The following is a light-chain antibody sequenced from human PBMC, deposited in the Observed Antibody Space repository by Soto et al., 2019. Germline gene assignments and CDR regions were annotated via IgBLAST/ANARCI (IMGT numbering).Light chain of an antibody. CDR1: SSDVGSYNL. CDR2: EGS. CDR3: CSYAGSSTYV. J-gene: IGLJ1*01. V-gene: IGLV2-23*01. Sequence: QSVRTQPASVSGSPGQSITISCTGTSSDVGSYNLVSWYQQHPGKAPKLMIYEGSKRPSGVSNRFSGSKSGNTASLTISGLQAEDEADYYCCSYAGSSTYVFGNGTKVTVL.